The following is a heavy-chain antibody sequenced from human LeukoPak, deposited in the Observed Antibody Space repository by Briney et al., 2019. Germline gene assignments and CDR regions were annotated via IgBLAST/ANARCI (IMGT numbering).Heavy chain of an antibody. CDR3: TRVYYPTSDESRLHGMDV. Sequence: GGSLRLSCEASGFTVTGYWMHWVRQAPGKGLVWVSRIHTDGRITNYADFVKGRFTISRDNAKNTVHLEMSALTAEDTAVYYCTRVYYPTSDESRLHGMDVWGHGTTVTVSS. CDR1: GFTVTGYW. J-gene: IGHJ6*02. CDR2: IHTDGRIT. V-gene: IGHV3-74*01. D-gene: IGHD3-10*01.